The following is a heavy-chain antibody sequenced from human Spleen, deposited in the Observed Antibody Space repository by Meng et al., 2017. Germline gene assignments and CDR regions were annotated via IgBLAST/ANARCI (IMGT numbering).Heavy chain of an antibody. CDR3: LRGSGGSV. CDR1: GDSITNHNW. D-gene: IGHD3-10*01. V-gene: IGHV4-4*02. CDR2: IPHRGSS. J-gene: IGHJ1*01. Sequence: QPQESGPALVKPSETLSLTCAVSGDSITNHNWWAWVRQPPGKGVEWIGEIPHRGSSAYNPSLKSRVSMSIDKSKNQFALKLTSVTAADTAVYHCLRGSGGSVWGQGTLVTVSS.